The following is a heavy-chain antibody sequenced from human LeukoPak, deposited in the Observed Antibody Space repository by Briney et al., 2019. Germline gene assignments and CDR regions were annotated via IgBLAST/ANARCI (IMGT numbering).Heavy chain of an antibody. D-gene: IGHD5-24*01. Sequence: PGGSLRLSCAASGFTFSSYRMNWVRQAPGKGQEWVSLISSNSSHTYNADSVKGRFTISRDNAKNSLYLEMSSLRVEGTAVYYCARTRDGYNFGPFDCWGQGTLVTVSS. CDR3: ARTRDGYNFGPFDC. J-gene: IGHJ4*02. CDR1: GFTFSSYR. CDR2: ISSNSSHT. V-gene: IGHV3-21*01.